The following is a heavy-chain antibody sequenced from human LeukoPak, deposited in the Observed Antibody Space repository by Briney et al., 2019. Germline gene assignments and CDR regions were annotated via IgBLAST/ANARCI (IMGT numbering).Heavy chain of an antibody. CDR3: ARHESFRSSWNY. Sequence: PSETLSLTCTVSGGSISSYYWSWIRQPPGKGLEWIGYIYYSGSTNYNPSLKSRVTISVDTSKNQFSLKLTSVTAADTALYYCARHESFRSSWNYWGQGILVTVSS. J-gene: IGHJ4*02. D-gene: IGHD6-13*01. V-gene: IGHV4-59*08. CDR1: GGSISSYY. CDR2: IYYSGST.